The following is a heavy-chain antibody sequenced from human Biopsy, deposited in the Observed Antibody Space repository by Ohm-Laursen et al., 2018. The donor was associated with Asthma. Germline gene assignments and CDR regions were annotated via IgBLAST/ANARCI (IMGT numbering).Heavy chain of an antibody. V-gene: IGHV3-21*01. CDR2: ISSSSSYI. D-gene: IGHD6-6*01. CDR3: ARARESSSWASAFDI. Sequence: SLRLSCSASGFTFSSYSMNWVRQAPGKGLEWVSSISSSSSYIYYADSVKGRFTISRDNAKNSLYLQMNSLRAEETAVYYCARARESSSWASAFDIWGQGTKATVSS. CDR1: GFTFSSYS. J-gene: IGHJ3*02.